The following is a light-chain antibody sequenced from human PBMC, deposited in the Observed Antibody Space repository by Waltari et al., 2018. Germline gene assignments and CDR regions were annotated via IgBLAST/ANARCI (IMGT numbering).Light chain of an antibody. Sequence: DIQMTQSPSTLSASVGARVTITCRASQTISPWLAWYQKRPGKAPKLPIYHASTLESGVPSSFSGSRVENQFTLTISCLQTDDFATYYCQHYNTVSRPFGQGTKVEIK. V-gene: IGKV1-5*03. CDR2: HAS. CDR3: QHYNTVSRP. CDR1: QTISPW. J-gene: IGKJ1*01.